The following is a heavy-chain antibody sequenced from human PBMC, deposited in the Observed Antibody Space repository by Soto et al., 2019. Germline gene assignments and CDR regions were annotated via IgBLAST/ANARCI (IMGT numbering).Heavy chain of an antibody. V-gene: IGHV3-30*18. D-gene: IGHD4-17*01. Sequence: QVQLVESGGGVVQPGRSLRLSCAASGFTFSSYGMHWVRQAPGKGLEWVAVISYDGSNKYYADSVKGRFTISRDNSKNTLYLQMNSPRAEDTAVYYCAKGSTDFDYWGQGTLVTVSS. CDR2: ISYDGSNK. J-gene: IGHJ4*02. CDR1: GFTFSSYG. CDR3: AKGSTDFDY.